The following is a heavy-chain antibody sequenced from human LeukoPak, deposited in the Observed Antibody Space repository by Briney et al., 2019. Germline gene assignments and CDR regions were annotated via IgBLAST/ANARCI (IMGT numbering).Heavy chain of an antibody. CDR2: INAGNGNT. CDR1: GYTFTSYA. V-gene: IGHV1-3*01. Sequence: VASVKVSCKASGYTFTSYAMHWVRQAPGQRLEWMGWINAGNGNTKYSQKFQGRVTITRDTSASTAYMELSSLRSEDTAVYYCAREKGVGYNDSSGDDAFDIWGQGTMVTVSS. J-gene: IGHJ3*02. CDR3: AREKGVGYNDSSGDDAFDI. D-gene: IGHD3-22*01.